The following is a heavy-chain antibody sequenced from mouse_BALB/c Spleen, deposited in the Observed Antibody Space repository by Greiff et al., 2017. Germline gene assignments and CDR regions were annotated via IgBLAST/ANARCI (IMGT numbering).Heavy chain of an antibody. Sequence: EVQVVESGGGLVQPGGSLKLSCAASGFTFSSYTMSWVRQTPEKRLEWVAYISNGGGSTYYPDTVKGRFTISRDNAKNTLYLQMSSLKSEDTAMYYCARHGDGPYYFDYWGQGTTLTVSS. CDR3: ARHGDGPYYFDY. V-gene: IGHV5-12-2*01. D-gene: IGHD2-3*01. CDR2: ISNGGGST. CDR1: GFTFSSYT. J-gene: IGHJ2*01.